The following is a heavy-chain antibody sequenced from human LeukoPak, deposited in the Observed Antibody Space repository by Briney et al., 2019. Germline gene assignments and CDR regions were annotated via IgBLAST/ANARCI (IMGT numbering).Heavy chain of an antibody. Sequence: GGSLRLSCAASGSTFSSYWMHWVRQAPGKGLVWVSRINSDGSSTSYADSVKGRFTISRDNAKNSLYLQMNSLRAEDTAIYYCARGGYSRDYWGQGTLVTVSS. CDR2: INSDGSST. D-gene: IGHD6-13*01. V-gene: IGHV3-74*01. CDR1: GSTFSSYW. J-gene: IGHJ4*02. CDR3: ARGGYSRDY.